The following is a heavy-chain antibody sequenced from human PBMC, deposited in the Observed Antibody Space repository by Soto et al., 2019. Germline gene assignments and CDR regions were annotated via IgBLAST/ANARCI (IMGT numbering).Heavy chain of an antibody. CDR2: ITPTSSTK. J-gene: IGHJ4*02. D-gene: IGHD3-10*01. CDR3: VRDKGVADSLPRWDY. Sequence: EVQLVESGGGFIQPGGSLRLSCAASGFSLRPYSMIWVRQAPGKGLEWISYITPTSSTKYYADSVKGRFTISRDNAQNSLLHQMDTLRSDDTAVYYCVRDKGVADSLPRWDYWGPGTLVTVSS. CDR1: GFSLRPYS. V-gene: IGHV3-48*01.